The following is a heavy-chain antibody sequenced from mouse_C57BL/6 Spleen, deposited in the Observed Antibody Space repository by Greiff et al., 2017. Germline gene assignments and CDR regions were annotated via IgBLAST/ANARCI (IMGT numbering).Heavy chain of an antibody. CDR2: FYPGSGSI. Sequence: VQLQQSGAELVKPGASVKLSCKASGYTFTEYTIHWVKQRYGQGLEWIGWFYPGSGSIKYNEKFKDKATLTAEKSSSTVYMELSRLTSVASAVYSGERHEGSSYRYYFDYWGQGTTLTVSS. CDR1: GYTFTEYT. D-gene: IGHD1-1*01. CDR3: ERHEGSSYRYYFDY. V-gene: IGHV1-62-2*01. J-gene: IGHJ2*01.